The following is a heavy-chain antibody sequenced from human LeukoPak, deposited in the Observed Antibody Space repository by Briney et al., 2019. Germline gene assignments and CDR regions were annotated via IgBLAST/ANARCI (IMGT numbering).Heavy chain of an antibody. J-gene: IGHJ1*01. CDR2: IYYSGAT. CDR3: ARHYYDTSGHYYKGFFQH. D-gene: IGHD3-22*01. CDR1: GGSISSYY. Sequence: SETLSLTCTVSGGSISSYYWSWIRQPPGKGLDWSGYIYYSGATNYNPSLKSRVTILVDTSKNQFSLRLSSVTAADTAVYYCARHYYDTSGHYYKGFFQHWGQGTLVTVSS. V-gene: IGHV4-59*01.